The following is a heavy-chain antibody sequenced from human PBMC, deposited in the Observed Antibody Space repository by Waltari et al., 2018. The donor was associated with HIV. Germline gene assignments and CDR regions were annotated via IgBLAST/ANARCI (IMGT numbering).Heavy chain of an antibody. CDR3: ARETSIAARPGAFDI. J-gene: IGHJ3*02. CDR1: GGSISRSY. Sequence: QVQLQESGPGLVKPSETLSLTCTVDGGSISRSYWSWNRQPAGTGREWIGRIYTSGSTNYNPSLKSRVTMSVDTSKNQFSLKLSSVTAADTAVYYCARETSIAARPGAFDIWGQGTMVTVSS. CDR2: IYTSGST. V-gene: IGHV4-4*07. D-gene: IGHD6-6*01.